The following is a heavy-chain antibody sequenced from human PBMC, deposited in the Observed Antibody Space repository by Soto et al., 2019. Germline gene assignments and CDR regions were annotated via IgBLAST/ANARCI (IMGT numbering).Heavy chain of an antibody. CDR1: GGSISSYY. CDR2: IYYSGST. CDR3: ARTMVRGVIPPEGNNWFDP. Sequence: ASETLSLTCTVSGGSISSYYWSWIRQPLGKGLEWIGYIYYSGSTNYNPSLKSRVTISVDTSKNQFSLKLSSVTAADTAVYYCARTMVRGVIPPEGNNWFDPWGQGTLVTVSS. D-gene: IGHD3-10*01. J-gene: IGHJ5*02. V-gene: IGHV4-59*01.